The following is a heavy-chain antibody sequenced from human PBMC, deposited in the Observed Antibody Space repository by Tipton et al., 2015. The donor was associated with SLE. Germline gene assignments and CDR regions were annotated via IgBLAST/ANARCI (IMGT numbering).Heavy chain of an antibody. V-gene: IGHV1-46*01. CDR1: GGTFSSYA. CDR2: INPSGGST. CDR3: AGHNSDAFDI. Sequence: QSGAEVKKPGSSVKVSCKASGGTFSSYAISWVRQAPGQGLEWMGIINPSGGSTSYAQKFQGRVTMTRDTSTSTVYMELSSLRSEDTAVYSCAGHNSDAFDIWGQGTTVTVSS. D-gene: IGHD5-24*01. J-gene: IGHJ3*02.